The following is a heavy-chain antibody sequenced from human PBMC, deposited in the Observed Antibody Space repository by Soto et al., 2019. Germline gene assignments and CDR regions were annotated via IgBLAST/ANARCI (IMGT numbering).Heavy chain of an antibody. D-gene: IGHD2-2*01. V-gene: IGHV3-9*01. Sequence: GGSLRLSCVASGFTFDDYAMHWVRQAPGKGLEWVSGISWNSGSIGYADSVKGRFTISRDNAKNSLYLQMNSLRAEDTALYYCAKDMEGGAEKDCSSTSCPLSDAFDIWGQGTMVTVSS. CDR3: AKDMEGGAEKDCSSTSCPLSDAFDI. J-gene: IGHJ3*02. CDR2: ISWNSGSI. CDR1: GFTFDDYA.